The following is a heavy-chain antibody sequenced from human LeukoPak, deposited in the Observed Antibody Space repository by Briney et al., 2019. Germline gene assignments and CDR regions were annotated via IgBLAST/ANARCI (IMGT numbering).Heavy chain of an antibody. CDR1: GFSVSNYA. V-gene: IGHV3-48*02. D-gene: IGHD5-18*01. Sequence: GGSLRLSYAAAGFSVSNYAMSSVRQAPGKGLEWVSYISSSSSTIYYADSVKGRFTISRDNAKNSLYLQMSSLRDEDTAVYYCARGTIRYGSPGYWGQGTLVTVSS. J-gene: IGHJ4*02. CDR3: ARGTIRYGSPGY. CDR2: ISSSSSTI.